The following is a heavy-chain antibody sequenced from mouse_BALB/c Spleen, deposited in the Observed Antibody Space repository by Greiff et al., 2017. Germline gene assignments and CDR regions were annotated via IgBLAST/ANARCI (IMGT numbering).Heavy chain of an antibody. CDR3: ARDELRLGFAY. J-gene: IGHJ3*01. V-gene: IGHV3-6*02. Sequence: EVKLQESGPGLVKPSQSLSLTCSVTGYSITSGYYWNWIRQFPGNKLEWMGYISYDGSNNYNPSLKNRISITRDTSKNQFFLKLNSVTTEDTATYYCARDELRLGFAYWGQGTLVTVSA. CDR2: ISYDGSN. D-gene: IGHD1-2*01. CDR1: GYSITSGYY.